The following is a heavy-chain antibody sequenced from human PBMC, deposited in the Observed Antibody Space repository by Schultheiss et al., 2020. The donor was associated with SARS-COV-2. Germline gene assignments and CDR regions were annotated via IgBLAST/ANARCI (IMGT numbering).Heavy chain of an antibody. CDR1: GGTFSSYA. CDR2: IIPIFGTA. Sequence: GGSLRLSCKASGGTFSSYAISWVRQAPGQGLEWMGGIIPIFGTANYAQKFQGRVTITADESTSTAYMELSSLRSEDTAVYYCAREGATYYYDSSGRNDAFDIWGQGTMVTVSS. J-gene: IGHJ3*02. D-gene: IGHD3-22*01. V-gene: IGHV1-69*01. CDR3: AREGATYYYDSSGRNDAFDI.